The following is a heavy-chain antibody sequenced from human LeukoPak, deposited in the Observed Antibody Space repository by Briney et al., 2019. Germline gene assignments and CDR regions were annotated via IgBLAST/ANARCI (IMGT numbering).Heavy chain of an antibody. CDR1: GFAVSDSY. J-gene: IGHJ6*03. Sequence: PGGSLRLSCAASGFAVSDSYMSWVRQVPGKGLEWVSFIYTGGNTYYADPVKGRFTISRDNSKNTLFLQMNSLRDDDTAVYYCAKSIGCSGGICYSADYYYYMDVWGKGTTVTVSS. CDR2: IYTGGNT. V-gene: IGHV3-53*01. D-gene: IGHD2-15*01. CDR3: AKSIGCSGGICYSADYYYYMDV.